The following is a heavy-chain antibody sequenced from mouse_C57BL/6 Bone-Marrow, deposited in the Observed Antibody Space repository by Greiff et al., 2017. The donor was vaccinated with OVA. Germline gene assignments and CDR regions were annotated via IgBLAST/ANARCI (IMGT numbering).Heavy chain of an antibody. CDR1: GFTFSDYY. D-gene: IGHD1-1*02. CDR2: INYDGSST. CDR3: GRDREAGGREPYFAY. J-gene: IGHJ2*01. V-gene: IGHV5-16*01. Sequence: EVQRVESEGGLVQPGSSMTLSCTASGFTFSDYYIAWVRQVPEKGLEWVANINYDGSSTYYLDSLKSRFIISSDNANNILYLQMSSLKSEDTATYYCGRDREAGGREPYFAYWGQGTTLTVSS.